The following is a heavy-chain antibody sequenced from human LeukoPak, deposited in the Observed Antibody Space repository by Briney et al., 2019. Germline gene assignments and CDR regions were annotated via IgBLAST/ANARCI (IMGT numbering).Heavy chain of an antibody. Sequence: SETLSLTCTVSGGSISSSSYYWGWIRQPPGKGLEWIGSIYYSGSTYYNPSLKSRVTISVDTSKNQFSLKLSSVTAADTAVYYCARDREIVDGSFDYWGQGTLVTVSS. CDR3: ARDREIVDGSFDY. CDR1: GGSISSSSYY. V-gene: IGHV4-39*07. D-gene: IGHD3-22*01. J-gene: IGHJ4*02. CDR2: IYYSGST.